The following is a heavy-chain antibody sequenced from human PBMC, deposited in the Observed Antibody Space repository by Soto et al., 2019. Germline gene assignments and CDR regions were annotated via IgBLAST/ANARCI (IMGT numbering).Heavy chain of an antibody. CDR2: IYPGDSDT. D-gene: IGHD1-20*01. J-gene: IGHJ4*02. V-gene: IGHV5-51*01. Sequence: GESLKISCRASGYSFSSYWIGWVRQMPGKGLEWMGIIYPGDSDTRYSPPFQGQVTISTDKSISSAYLQWSRLRASDSAMYYCARSRLTGSTWTFGYWGQGPLVTVSS. CDR1: GYSFSSYW. CDR3: ARSRLTGSTWTFGY.